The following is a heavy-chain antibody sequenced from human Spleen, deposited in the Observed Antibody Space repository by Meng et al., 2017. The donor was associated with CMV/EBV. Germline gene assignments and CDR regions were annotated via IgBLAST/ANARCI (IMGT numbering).Heavy chain of an antibody. J-gene: IGHJ6*02. CDR1: GFTFSSYG. CDR3: AKEVILRFLEWTSMDV. D-gene: IGHD3-3*01. CDR2: IWYDGSDQ. V-gene: IGHV3-33*06. Sequence: SCTASGFTFSSYGMHWVRQAPGRGLEWVAVIWYDGSDQYYADSVKGRFTISRDNSKNTLYLQMNSLRAEDTALYYCAKEVILRFLEWTSMDVWGQGTTVTVSS.